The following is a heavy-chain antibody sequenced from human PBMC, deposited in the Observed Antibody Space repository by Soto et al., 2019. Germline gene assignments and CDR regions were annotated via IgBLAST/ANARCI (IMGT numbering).Heavy chain of an antibody. J-gene: IGHJ4*02. V-gene: IGHV4-59*08. D-gene: IGHD3-9*01. CDR2: IYYSGST. Sequence: PSETLSLTCTVSGGSISSYYWSWIRQPPGKGLEWIGYIYYSGSTNYNPSLKSRVTISVDTSKNQFSLKLSSVTAADTAVYYCARHGDVLRYFDWLADFDYWGQGTLVTVS. CDR1: GGSISSYY. CDR3: ARHGDVLRYFDWLADFDY.